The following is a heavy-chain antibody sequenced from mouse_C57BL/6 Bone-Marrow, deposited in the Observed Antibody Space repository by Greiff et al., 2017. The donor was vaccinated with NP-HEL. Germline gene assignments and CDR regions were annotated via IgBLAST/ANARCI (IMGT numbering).Heavy chain of an antibody. Sequence: VKLQQPGAELVKPGASVKLSCKASGYTFTSYWMHWVKQRPGQGLEWIGMIHPNSGSTNYNEKFKSKATLTVDKSSSTAYMQLRSLTSEDSAVYYCARRGHYGYDGGYYYAMDYWGQGTSVTVSS. CDR3: ARRGHYGYDGGYYYAMDY. CDR2: IHPNSGST. V-gene: IGHV1-64*01. J-gene: IGHJ4*01. D-gene: IGHD2-2*01. CDR1: GYTFTSYW.